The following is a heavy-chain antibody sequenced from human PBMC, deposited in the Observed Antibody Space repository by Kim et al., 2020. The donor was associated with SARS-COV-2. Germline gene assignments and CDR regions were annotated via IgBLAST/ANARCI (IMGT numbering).Heavy chain of an antibody. CDR2: ISWNSGSI. CDR1: GFTFGDYA. CDR3: AKAPPGRRGWYNYYFDY. Sequence: GGSLRLSCAASGFTFGDYAMHWVRQAPGKGLEWVSGISWNSGSIGYADSVKGRFTISRDNAKNSLYLQMNSLRAEDTALYYCAKAPPGRRGWYNYYFDYWGQGTLVTVSS. D-gene: IGHD6-19*01. J-gene: IGHJ4*02. V-gene: IGHV3-9*01.